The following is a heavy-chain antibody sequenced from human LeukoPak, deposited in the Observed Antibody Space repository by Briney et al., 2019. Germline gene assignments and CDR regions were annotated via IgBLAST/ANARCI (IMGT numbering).Heavy chain of an antibody. CDR3: ARYSSSWEDFDY. CDR2: ISSSSSYT. CDR1: GFTFSDYY. J-gene: IGHJ4*02. V-gene: IGHV3-11*03. D-gene: IGHD6-13*01. Sequence: KPGGPLRLSCAASGFTFSDYYMSWIRQAPGKGLEWVSYISSSSSYTNYADSVKGRFTISRDNAKNSLYLQMNSLRAEDTAVYYCARYSSSWEDFDYWGQGTLVTVSS.